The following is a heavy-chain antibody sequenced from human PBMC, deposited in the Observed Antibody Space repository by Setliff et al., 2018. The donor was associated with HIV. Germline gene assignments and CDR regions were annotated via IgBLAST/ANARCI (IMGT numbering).Heavy chain of an antibody. D-gene: IGHD1-26*01. CDR3: AKTSVGATGLYAFDI. Sequence: SETLSLTCTVSGGSVANDTHYWRWIRQPAGKGLEWIGRIYTSGSTNYNPSLKSRVTISADTSNNQFSLRLTSMTAADTAVYYCAKTSVGATGLYAFDIWGQGTMVTVSS. V-gene: IGHV4-61*02. CDR2: IYTSGST. J-gene: IGHJ3*02. CDR1: GGSVANDTHY.